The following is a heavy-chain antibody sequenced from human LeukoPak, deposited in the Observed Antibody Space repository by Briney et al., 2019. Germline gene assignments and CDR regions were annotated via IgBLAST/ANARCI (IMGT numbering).Heavy chain of an antibody. D-gene: IGHD2-2*01. J-gene: IGHJ3*02. CDR1: GFTFSNYY. CDR3: ARVKGTYCTSTTCQPAFDI. CDR2: ITSGSTYT. V-gene: IGHV3-11*05. Sequence: GGSLRLSCAASGFTFSNYYMSWIRQAPGTGLECVSYITSGSTYTNYADSVKGRFTISRDNSKNSLYLQMNSLSAEDTAVYYCARVKGTYCTSTTCQPAFDIWGQGTMVTVSS.